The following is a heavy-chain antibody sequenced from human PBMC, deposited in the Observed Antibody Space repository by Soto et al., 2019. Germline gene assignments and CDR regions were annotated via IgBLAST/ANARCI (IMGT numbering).Heavy chain of an antibody. Sequence: SETLSLTCAVWGGSISRGGYSWRWIRQPPGKGLEWIGYIYHSGSTYYNPSLKSRVTISVDRSKNQFSLKLSSVTAADTAVYYCARGMTTVTTLDYWVQGTLVTVSS. V-gene: IGHV4-30-2*01. CDR1: GGSISRGGYS. J-gene: IGHJ4*02. D-gene: IGHD4-4*01. CDR3: ARGMTTVTTLDY. CDR2: IYHSGST.